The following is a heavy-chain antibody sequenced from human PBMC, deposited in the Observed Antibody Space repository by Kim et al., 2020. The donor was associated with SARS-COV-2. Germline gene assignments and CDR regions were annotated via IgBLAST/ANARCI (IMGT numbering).Heavy chain of an antibody. D-gene: IGHD6-19*01. Sequence: DSVKSRFPIPRDNAKNTLYLQMSSLGAEDTAVYYSAREYSSGWYISFDYWGQGTLVTVSS. J-gene: IGHJ4*02. CDR3: AREYSSGWYISFDY. V-gene: IGHV3-74*01.